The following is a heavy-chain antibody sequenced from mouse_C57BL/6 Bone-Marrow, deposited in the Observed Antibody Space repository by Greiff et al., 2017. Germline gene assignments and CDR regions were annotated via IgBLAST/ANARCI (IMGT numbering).Heavy chain of an antibody. CDR3: ARSNYDYPTFDV. D-gene: IGHD2-4*01. Sequence: VKLQQPGAELVKPGASVKMSCKASGYTFTSYWITWVKQRPGQGLEWIGDIYPGSGSTNYNEKFKSKATLTVDTSSSTAYMQLSSLTSEDSAVDYCARSNYDYPTFDVWGTGTTVTVSS. V-gene: IGHV1-55*01. CDR1: GYTFTSYW. CDR2: IYPGSGST. J-gene: IGHJ1*03.